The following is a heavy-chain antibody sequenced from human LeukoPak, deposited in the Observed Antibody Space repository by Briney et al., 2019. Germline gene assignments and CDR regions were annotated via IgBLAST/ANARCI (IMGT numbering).Heavy chain of an antibody. D-gene: IGHD3-3*01. Sequence: GGSLRLSCAASGFTFSSYSMNWVRQAPGKGLEWVSYISSSSSTIYYADSVKGRFTISRDNAKNSLYLQMNSLRAEDTAVYYCARVPYYDFWSGFDYWGQGTLVTVSS. J-gene: IGHJ4*02. V-gene: IGHV3-48*01. CDR2: ISSSSSTI. CDR3: ARVPYYDFWSGFDY. CDR1: GFTFSSYS.